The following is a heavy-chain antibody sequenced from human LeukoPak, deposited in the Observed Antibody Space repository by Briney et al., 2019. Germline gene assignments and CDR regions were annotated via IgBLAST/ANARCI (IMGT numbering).Heavy chain of an antibody. CDR1: GDSVSSNRAS. V-gene: IGHV6-1*01. CDR3: SRSDGASDFDY. Sequence: SQTLSLTCAISGDSVSSNRASWTWIRQSPSRGLEWLGRTYYRSKWYNDYAVSLKSRISINPDTSKNQFSLQLNSVTPEDTAVYYCSRSDGASDFDYWGQGTLVTVSS. D-gene: IGHD5-24*01. CDR2: TYYRSKWYN. J-gene: IGHJ4*02.